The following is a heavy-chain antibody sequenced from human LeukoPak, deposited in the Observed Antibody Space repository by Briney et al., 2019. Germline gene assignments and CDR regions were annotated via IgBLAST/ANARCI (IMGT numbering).Heavy chain of an antibody. Sequence: GGSLRLSCAASGFTFSSYEMNWVRQAPGKGLEWVSYISSVGSTIYYADSVKGRFTISRDNAKNSLYLQMNSLRAGDTAVYYCARPQGYYYYMDVWGKGTTVTVSS. CDR1: GFTFSSYE. J-gene: IGHJ6*03. CDR3: ARPQGYYYYMDV. V-gene: IGHV3-48*03. CDR2: ISSVGSTI.